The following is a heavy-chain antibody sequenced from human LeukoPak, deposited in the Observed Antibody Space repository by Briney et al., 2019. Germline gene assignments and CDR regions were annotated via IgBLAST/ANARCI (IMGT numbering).Heavy chain of an antibody. CDR2: IYYSGST. V-gene: IGHV4-59*01. J-gene: IGHJ4*02. CDR1: GGSIGSYY. D-gene: IGHD5-18*01. CDR3: ARDTAMKR. Sequence: SETLSLTCTVSGGSIGSYYWSWIRQPPGKGLEWIGYIYYSGSTNYNPSLKSRVTISVDTSKNQLSLKLSSVTAADTAVYYCARDTAMKRWGQGTLVTVSS.